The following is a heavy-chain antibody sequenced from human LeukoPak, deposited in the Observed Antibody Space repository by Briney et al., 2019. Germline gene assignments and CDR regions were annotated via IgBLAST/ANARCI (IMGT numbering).Heavy chain of an antibody. D-gene: IGHD2-21*02. V-gene: IGHV3-23*01. Sequence: GGSLRLSCAASGFTFRSYGMSWVRQTPGKGLEWVSAISSSGGSTYYADSVKGRFTISRDNSKNTLFLQMSSLRAEDTAVYYCAREVTPYYWGQGTLVTVSS. CDR2: ISSSGGST. CDR1: GFTFRSYG. CDR3: AREVTPYY. J-gene: IGHJ4*02.